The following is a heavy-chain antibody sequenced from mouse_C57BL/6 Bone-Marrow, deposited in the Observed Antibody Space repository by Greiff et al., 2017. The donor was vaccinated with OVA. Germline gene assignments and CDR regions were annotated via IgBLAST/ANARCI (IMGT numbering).Heavy chain of an antibody. Sequence: QVQLQQSGAELVKPGASVKLSCKASGYTFTSYWMHWVKQRPGQGLEWIGMIHPNSGSTNYNEKFKSKATLTVDKSSSTAYMQLSSLTSEDSAVYYCARPPYSNFYWYFDVWGTGTTVTVSS. CDR2: IHPNSGST. D-gene: IGHD2-5*01. J-gene: IGHJ1*03. CDR3: ARPPYSNFYWYFDV. CDR1: GYTFTSYW. V-gene: IGHV1-64*01.